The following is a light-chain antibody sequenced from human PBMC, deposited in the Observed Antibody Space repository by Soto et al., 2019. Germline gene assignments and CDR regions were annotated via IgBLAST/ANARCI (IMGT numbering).Light chain of an antibody. V-gene: IGLV2-14*01. CDR3: SSYTSSSNVV. J-gene: IGLJ2*01. Sequence: QSALTQPASVSGSPGQSITISCTGTSSDVGGYNNVSWYQQHPGKAPKLMIYDVSNRPSGVSNRFSGSKSGNTASLPISGLQAEDEADYYCSSYTSSSNVVFGGGTRLTVL. CDR1: SSDVGGYNN. CDR2: DVS.